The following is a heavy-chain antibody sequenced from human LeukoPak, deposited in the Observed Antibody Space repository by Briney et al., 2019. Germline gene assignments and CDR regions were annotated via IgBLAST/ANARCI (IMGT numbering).Heavy chain of an antibody. Sequence: GGSLRLSCAASGFTFSIYSMSWVRQAPGKGLEWVSYISSSSSTISYADSVKGRFTISRDNAKNSLYLQMSSLRAEDTAVYYCARGASSGYYYFDYWGQGTLVTVSS. CDR3: ARGASSGYYYFDY. CDR2: ISSSSSTI. D-gene: IGHD3-22*01. J-gene: IGHJ4*02. V-gene: IGHV3-48*04. CDR1: GFTFSIYS.